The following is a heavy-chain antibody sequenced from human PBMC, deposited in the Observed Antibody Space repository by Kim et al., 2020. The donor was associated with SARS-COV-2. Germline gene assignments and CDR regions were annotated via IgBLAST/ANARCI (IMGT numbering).Heavy chain of an antibody. V-gene: IGHV1-69*13. CDR2: IIPIFGTT. D-gene: IGHD6-19*01. CDR1: GGTFSSYG. Sequence: SVKVSCKASGGTFSSYGISWVRQAPGQGLEWMGGIIPIFGTTNHAQKFQGRVTITADESTTTAYMQLSSLRSDDTAVYYCARALAATYGMDVWGPGTTV. J-gene: IGHJ6*02. CDR3: ARALAATYGMDV.